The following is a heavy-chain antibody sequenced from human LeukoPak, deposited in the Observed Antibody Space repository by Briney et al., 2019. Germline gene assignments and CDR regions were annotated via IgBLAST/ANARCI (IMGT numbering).Heavy chain of an antibody. Sequence: GGSLRLSCAASGFTFSTYTMNWVRQAPGKGLEWVSSISSRSSYIYYADSVEGRFTISRDNAQNSLYLQMSNLGAEDTAVYYCARDRWFGESLPAHFDYWGQGTLVTVSS. V-gene: IGHV3-21*01. J-gene: IGHJ4*02. CDR1: GFTFSTYT. D-gene: IGHD3-10*01. CDR2: ISSRSSYI. CDR3: ARDRWFGESLPAHFDY.